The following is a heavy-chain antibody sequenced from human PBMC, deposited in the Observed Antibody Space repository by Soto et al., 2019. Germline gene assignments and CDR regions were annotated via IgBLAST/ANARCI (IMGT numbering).Heavy chain of an antibody. CDR3: ARDGFLEWLLYGEVSANWFDP. Sequence: PSETLSLTCAVSGYSISSGYYWGWIRQPPGKGLEWIGSIYHSGSTYYNPSLKSRVTISVDTSKNQFSLKLSSVTAADTAVYYCARDGFLEWLLYGEVSANWFDPWGQGTLVTVYS. CDR2: IYHSGST. J-gene: IGHJ5*02. V-gene: IGHV4-38-2*02. D-gene: IGHD3-3*01. CDR1: GYSISSGYY.